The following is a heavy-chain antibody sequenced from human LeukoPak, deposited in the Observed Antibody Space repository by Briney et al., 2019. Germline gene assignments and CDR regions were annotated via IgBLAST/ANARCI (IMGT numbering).Heavy chain of an antibody. Sequence: PSETLSLTCAVYGGSFSGYYWSWIRQPPGKGLEWIGEINHSGSTNYNPSLKSRVTISVDTSKNQFSLKLSSVTAAGTAVYYCVRGGTIFGVVISTAPWFDPWGQGTLVTVSS. J-gene: IGHJ5*02. V-gene: IGHV4-34*01. CDR3: VRGGTIFGVVISTAPWFDP. CDR2: INHSGST. D-gene: IGHD3-3*01. CDR1: GGSFSGYY.